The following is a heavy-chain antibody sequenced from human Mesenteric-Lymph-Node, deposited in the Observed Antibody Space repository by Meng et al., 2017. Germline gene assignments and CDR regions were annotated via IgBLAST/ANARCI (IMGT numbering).Heavy chain of an antibody. CDR2: VYHRGDT. CDR3: ARGSSSSWYFGY. J-gene: IGHJ4*02. V-gene: IGHV4-4*02. Sequence: QVPLGESGPALVKPSETLSLTCAVSGDSITNHNWWAWVRQPPGKGLEWIGEVYHRGDTNYNPSLKSRVDISVDKSKNQFSLKLSSVTAADTAVYYCARGSSSSWYFGYWGQGTLVTVSS. D-gene: IGHD6-13*01. CDR1: GDSITNHNW.